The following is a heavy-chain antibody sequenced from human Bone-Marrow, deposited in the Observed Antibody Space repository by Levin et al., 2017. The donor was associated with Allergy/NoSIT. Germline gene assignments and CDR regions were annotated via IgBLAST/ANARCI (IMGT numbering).Heavy chain of an antibody. J-gene: IGHJ4*02. CDR1: GFTFSSYG. V-gene: IGHV3-30*18. Sequence: GESLKISCAASGFTFSSYGMHWVRQAPGKGLEWVAVISYDGSNKYYADSVKGRFTISRDNSKNTLYLQMNSLRAEDTAVYYCAKDHYGDYLYYFDYWGQGTLVTVSS. D-gene: IGHD4-17*01. CDR3: AKDHYGDYLYYFDY. CDR2: ISYDGSNK.